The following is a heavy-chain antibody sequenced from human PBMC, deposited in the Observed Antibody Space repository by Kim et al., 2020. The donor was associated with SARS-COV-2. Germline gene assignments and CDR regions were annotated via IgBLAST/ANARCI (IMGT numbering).Heavy chain of an antibody. CDR1: GGSISSSSYY. Sequence: SETLSLTCTVSGGSISSSSYYWGWIRQPPGKGLEWIGSIYYSGSTYYNPSLKSRVTISVDTSKNQFSLKLSSVTAADTAVYYCARGEGPLAYCGGDCSVPFDYWVQGTLVTVSS. CDR2: IYYSGST. J-gene: IGHJ4*02. D-gene: IGHD2-21*02. V-gene: IGHV4-39*01. CDR3: ARGEGPLAYCGGDCSVPFDY.